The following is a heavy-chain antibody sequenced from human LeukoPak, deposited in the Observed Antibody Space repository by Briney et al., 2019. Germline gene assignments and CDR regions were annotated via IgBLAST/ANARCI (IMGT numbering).Heavy chain of an antibody. D-gene: IGHD1-26*01. V-gene: IGHV3-11*03. CDR3: ARINGSYVFDY. J-gene: IGHJ4*02. Sequence: GGSLRLSCAASGFTFSDYYMSWIRQAPGKGLEWISYISSSTYTNYADSVKGRFTISRDNAKNSMYLQMNSLRAEDTAVYYCARINGSYVFDYWGQGTLVTVSS. CDR1: GFTFSDYY. CDR2: ISSSTYT.